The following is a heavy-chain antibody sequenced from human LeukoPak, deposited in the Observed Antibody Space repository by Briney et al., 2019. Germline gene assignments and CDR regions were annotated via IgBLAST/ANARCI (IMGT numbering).Heavy chain of an antibody. CDR2: IKEDGSEK. CDR3: ARGHNSTLPD. CDR1: GFTFSLYW. Sequence: GGSLRLSCAASGFTFSLYWMAWVRQAPGKGLEWVANIKEDGSEKYYVDSVKGRFTISRDNAKNSMYLEMNSLRAEDTAVYYCARGHNSTLPDWGQGSLVTVSS. J-gene: IGHJ4*02. V-gene: IGHV3-7*04. D-gene: IGHD1-20*01.